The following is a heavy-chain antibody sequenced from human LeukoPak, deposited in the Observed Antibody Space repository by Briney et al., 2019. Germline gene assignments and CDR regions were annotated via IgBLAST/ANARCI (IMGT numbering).Heavy chain of an antibody. D-gene: IGHD4-17*01. V-gene: IGHV4-59*12. CDR3: ARESTVTNWFDP. CDR2: VYYSGSA. J-gene: IGHJ5*02. Sequence: SETLSLTCTVSGDSISSYQWSWIRQPPGKELEWIGNVYYSGSANYNPSLKSRVIISVDTSKNQFSLKLSSVTAADTAVYYCARESTVTNWFDPWGQGTLVTVSS. CDR1: GDSISSYQ.